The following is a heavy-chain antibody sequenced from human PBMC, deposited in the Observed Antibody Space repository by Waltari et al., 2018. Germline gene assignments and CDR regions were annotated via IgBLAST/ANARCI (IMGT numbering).Heavy chain of an antibody. CDR1: GYSISSGYY. Sequence: QVQLQESGPGLEKPSETLSLTCAVSGYSISSGYYWGWIRQPPGKGLEWIGRIYHSGSTYYHPALKSRVTISVDTSKNQFSLKLSSVTAADTAVYYCARLLNGAFDFWGQGTMVTVSS. J-gene: IGHJ3*01. V-gene: IGHV4-38-2*01. CDR2: IYHSGST. D-gene: IGHD2-8*01. CDR3: ARLLNGAFDF.